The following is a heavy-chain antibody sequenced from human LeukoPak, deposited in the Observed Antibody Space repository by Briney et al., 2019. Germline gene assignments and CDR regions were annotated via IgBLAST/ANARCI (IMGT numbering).Heavy chain of an antibody. J-gene: IGHJ4*02. Sequence: GGSLRLSCAASGFAFSSYAMSWVRQAPGKGLEWVSAISGSGGSTYYADSVKGRFTISRDNSKNTLYLQMNSLRAEDTAVYYCAKASAMIVVVSKHFDYWGQGTLVTVSS. CDR2: ISGSGGST. V-gene: IGHV3-23*01. CDR1: GFAFSSYA. D-gene: IGHD3-22*01. CDR3: AKASAMIVVVSKHFDY.